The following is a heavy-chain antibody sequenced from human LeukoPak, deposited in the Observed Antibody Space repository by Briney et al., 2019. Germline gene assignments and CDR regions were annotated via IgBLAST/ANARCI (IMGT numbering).Heavy chain of an antibody. D-gene: IGHD4-23*01. CDR1: GYTFTSYD. CDR2: MNPNSGNT. Sequence: ASVKVSCKASGYTFTSYDINWVRQATGQGLEWMGWMNPNSGNTGYAQKFQGRVTMTRNTSISTAYMELSSLRSEDTAVYYCVRGLLSYGGNDYWGQGTLVTVSS. V-gene: IGHV1-8*01. J-gene: IGHJ4*02. CDR3: VRGLLSYGGNDY.